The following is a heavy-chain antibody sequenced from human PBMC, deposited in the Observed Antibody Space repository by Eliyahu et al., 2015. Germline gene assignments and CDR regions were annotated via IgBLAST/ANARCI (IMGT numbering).Heavy chain of an antibody. V-gene: IGHV3-23*01. Sequence: EVQLLESGGGLVQPGGSLRLSCAASGFXFSNYAMTWVRQAPGKGLEWVSTITGGGGSTYYADSVKGRFTISRDNSKNTVYVQMXSLRAEDTGVYYCAKDGGYGAYERVEYWGQGILVTVSS. J-gene: IGHJ4*02. CDR3: AKDGGYGAYERVEY. CDR2: ITGGGGST. CDR1: GFXFSNYA. D-gene: IGHD5-12*01.